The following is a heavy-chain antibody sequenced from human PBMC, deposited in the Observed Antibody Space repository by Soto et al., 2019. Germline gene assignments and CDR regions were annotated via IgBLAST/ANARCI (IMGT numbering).Heavy chain of an antibody. J-gene: IGHJ6*02. CDR2: INHSGST. CDR1: GGSFSGYD. D-gene: IGHD5-18*01. CDR3: AQVXXKRGGYSYGYGSSSTRQTRNYYYYYGMDV. Sequence: PSETLSLTCAVYGGSFSGYDWSWIRQPPGKGLECIGEINHSGSTNYNPSLTSRVTISVGTXXNQFSLKLSCVTAADTAVYCSAQVXXKRGGYSYGYGSSSTRQTRNYYYYYGMDVWGQGTTVNVS. V-gene: IGHV4-34*01.